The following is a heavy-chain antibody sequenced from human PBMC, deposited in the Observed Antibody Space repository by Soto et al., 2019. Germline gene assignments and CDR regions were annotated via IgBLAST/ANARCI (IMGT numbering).Heavy chain of an antibody. CDR3: ARVNYEFIPCFDP. D-gene: IGHD1-7*01. Sequence: LETLSLTCTVCGDSISSSSYYWGWIRQPPGKWLEWIGNIYHSGSTYYNPSLKSLVTISVDTSKNQFSLKLSSLTAADTAVFYCARVNYEFIPCFDPWGHRTLVTVSS. J-gene: IGHJ5*02. CDR1: GDSISSSSYY. CDR2: IYHSGST. V-gene: IGHV4-39*01.